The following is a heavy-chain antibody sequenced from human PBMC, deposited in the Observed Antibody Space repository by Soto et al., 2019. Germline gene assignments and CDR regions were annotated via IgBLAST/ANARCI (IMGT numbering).Heavy chain of an antibody. V-gene: IGHV1-69*01. D-gene: IGHD6-13*01. CDR3: ARGGWYSSSWYGWFDP. CDR1: GGTFSSYA. CDR2: IIPIFGTA. J-gene: IGHJ5*02. Sequence: QVQLVQSGAEVKKPGSSVKVSCKASGGTFSSYAISWVRQAPGQGLEWMGGIIPIFGTANYAQKLQGRVTITADESTSKADMELSSLRSEDTAVYYCARGGWYSSSWYGWFDPWGQGTLVTVSS.